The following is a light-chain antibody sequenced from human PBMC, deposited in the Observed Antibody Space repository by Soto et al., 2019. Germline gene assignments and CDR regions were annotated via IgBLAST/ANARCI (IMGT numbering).Light chain of an antibody. J-gene: IGLJ1*01. Sequence: QSVLTQPASVSGSPGQSITISCTGTSSDVGGYNYVSWYQQHPGKAPKLMIYEVSNRPSGVSNRFSGSKSGNTASLTISGLQAEDEADYYCSSYTSSSTLVFGTETNFTGL. V-gene: IGLV2-14*01. CDR2: EVS. CDR3: SSYTSSSTLV. CDR1: SSDVGGYNY.